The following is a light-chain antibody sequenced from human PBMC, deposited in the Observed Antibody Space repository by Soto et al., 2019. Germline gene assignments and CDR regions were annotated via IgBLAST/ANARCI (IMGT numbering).Light chain of an antibody. J-gene: IGKJ1*01. CDR1: QTVERW. CDR2: DVS. CDR3: QKYKEYVWT. V-gene: IGKV1-5*01. Sequence: DIQMTQSPSTLPASVGDRVTISCRASQTVERWLAWYQQKPGKAPKLLISDVSSLERGVPSRFSGSGSATEFTLTISGLQSDDFATYYCQKYKEYVWTFGQGNKV.